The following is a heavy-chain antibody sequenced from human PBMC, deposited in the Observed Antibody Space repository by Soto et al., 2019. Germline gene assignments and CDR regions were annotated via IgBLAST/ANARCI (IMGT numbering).Heavy chain of an antibody. J-gene: IGHJ6*04. Sequence: GASVKVSCKASGGTFSSYTISWVRQAPGQGLEWMGRIIPILGIANYAQKFQGRVTITADKSTSTAYMELSSLRSEDTAVYYCARDVFGYRFSMDVWGKGTTVTVSS. V-gene: IGHV1-69*04. CDR2: IIPILGIA. D-gene: IGHD3-10*01. CDR1: GGTFSSYT. CDR3: ARDVFGYRFSMDV.